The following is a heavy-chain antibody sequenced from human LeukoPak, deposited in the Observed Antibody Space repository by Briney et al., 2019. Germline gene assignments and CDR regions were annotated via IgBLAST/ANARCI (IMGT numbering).Heavy chain of an antibody. CDR2: ISSSARTI. J-gene: IGHJ4*02. CDR1: GFTFSSYE. V-gene: IGHV3-48*03. CDR3: AREAPTVTRDFDY. Sequence: GGSLRLSCAASGFTFSSYEMNWVRQPPGKGLEWVSYISSSARTIYYADSVKGRFTISRDNAKNSLYLQMNSLRAEDTAVYYCAREAPTVTRDFDYWGQGTLVTVSS. D-gene: IGHD4-17*01.